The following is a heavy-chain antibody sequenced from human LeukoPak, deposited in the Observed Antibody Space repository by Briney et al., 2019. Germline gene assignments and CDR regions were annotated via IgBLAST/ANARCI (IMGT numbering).Heavy chain of an antibody. V-gene: IGHV1-2*04. CDR3: ARLTTVTNYYYYGMDV. CDR1: GYTFTGYY. Sequence: GASVKVSCKASGYTFTGYYMHWVRQAPGQGLEWMGWINPNSGGTNYAQKFQGWVTMTRDTSISTAYMELSRLRSDDTAVYYCARLTTVTNYYYYGMDVWGQGTTVTVSS. J-gene: IGHJ6*02. CDR2: INPNSGGT. D-gene: IGHD4-17*01.